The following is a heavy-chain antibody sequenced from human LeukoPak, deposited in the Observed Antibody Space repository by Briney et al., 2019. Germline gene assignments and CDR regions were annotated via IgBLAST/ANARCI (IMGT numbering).Heavy chain of an antibody. CDR2: INPNSGGT. V-gene: IGHV1-2*04. Sequence: PGASVKVSCKASGYTFTGYYMHWVRQAPGQGLEWMGWINPNSGGTNYAQKFQGWVTMTRDTSISTAYMELSRLRSDDTAVYYCARDGGSGSYYYYGMDVWGQGTTVTVSS. D-gene: IGHD3-10*01. CDR3: ARDGGSGSYYYYGMDV. J-gene: IGHJ6*02. CDR1: GYTFTGYY.